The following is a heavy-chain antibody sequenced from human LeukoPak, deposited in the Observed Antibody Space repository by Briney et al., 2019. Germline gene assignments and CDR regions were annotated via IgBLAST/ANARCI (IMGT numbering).Heavy chain of an antibody. D-gene: IGHD3-3*01. CDR1: GGSISSYY. V-gene: IGHV4-4*07. CDR2: IYTSGST. Sequence: SETLSLTCTVSGGSISSYYWSWIRQPAGKGLEWIGRIYTSGSTNYNPSLKSRVTMPVDTSKNQFSLKLSSVTAADTAVYYCARDGNDFWSGYSPRDYYYYMDVWGKGTTVTVSS. J-gene: IGHJ6*03. CDR3: ARDGNDFWSGYSPRDYYYYMDV.